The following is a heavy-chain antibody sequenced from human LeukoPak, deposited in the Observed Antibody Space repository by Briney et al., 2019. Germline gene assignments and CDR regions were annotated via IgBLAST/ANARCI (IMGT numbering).Heavy chain of an antibody. D-gene: IGHD1-1*01. CDR1: GGSFSSHA. CDR2: TIPLFGTT. CDR3: ARGSWDDVGYYYYYYMDV. V-gene: IGHV1-69*05. Sequence: SVKVSFKASGGSFSSHAVGWVRQAPGQGLEWLGGTIPLFGTTRYAQKFQGRVTITTDESTRTAYMDLSSLTSEDTAVYYCARGSWDDVGYYYYYYMDVWGKGSTVTVSS. J-gene: IGHJ6*03.